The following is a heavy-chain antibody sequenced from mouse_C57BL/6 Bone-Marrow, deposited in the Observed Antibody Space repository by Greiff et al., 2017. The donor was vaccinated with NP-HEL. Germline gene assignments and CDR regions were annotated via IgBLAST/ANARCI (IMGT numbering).Heavy chain of an antibody. Sequence: EVHLVESGGGLVKPGGSLKLSCAASGFTFSSYALSWVRQTPEKRLEWVATISDGGSYTYYPDNVKGRFLISRDYAKHYQYLQMCHLKSEDTAMYYCAREAYYCNRYFDVWGTGTTVTVSS. J-gene: IGHJ1*03. CDR1: GFTFSSYA. CDR2: ISDGGSYT. V-gene: IGHV5-4*01. D-gene: IGHD2-10*01. CDR3: AREAYYCNRYFDV.